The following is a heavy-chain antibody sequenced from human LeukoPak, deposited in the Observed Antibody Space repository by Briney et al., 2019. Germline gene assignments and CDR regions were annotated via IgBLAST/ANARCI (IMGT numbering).Heavy chain of an antibody. D-gene: IGHD3-10*01. Sequence: GGSLRLSCAASGFTFSSYWMSWVRQAPGKGLEWVANIKQDGSEKYYVDSVKGRFTISRDNAKNSLYLQMNSLRAEDTAVYYCARDPSGAIMVRGVVDYSGQGTLVTVSS. CDR2: IKQDGSEK. V-gene: IGHV3-7*04. CDR3: ARDPSGAIMVRGVVDY. J-gene: IGHJ4*02. CDR1: GFTFSSYW.